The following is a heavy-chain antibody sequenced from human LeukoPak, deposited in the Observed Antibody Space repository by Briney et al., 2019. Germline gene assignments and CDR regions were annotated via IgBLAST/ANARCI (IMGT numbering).Heavy chain of an antibody. CDR1: GFTFSSYS. D-gene: IGHD2-2*01. J-gene: IGHJ3*02. CDR2: ISSSSSYI. V-gene: IGHV3-21*01. Sequence: GGSLRLSCAASGFTFSSYSMNWVRQAPGKGLEWVSSISSSSSYIYYADSVKGRFTISRDNAKNSLYLQMNSLRAEDTAVYYCAREGRLGYCSSTSCHDAFDIWGQGTMVTVSP. CDR3: AREGRLGYCSSTSCHDAFDI.